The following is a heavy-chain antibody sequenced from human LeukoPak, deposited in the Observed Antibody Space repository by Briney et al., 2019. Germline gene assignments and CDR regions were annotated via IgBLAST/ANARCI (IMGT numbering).Heavy chain of an antibody. Sequence: ASVKVSCKASGYTFTGYYMHWVRQAPGQGLEWMGWINPNSGGTNYAQKFQGRDTMTRDTSISTAYMELSRLRSDDTAVYYCAREFGTGTTSYNWFDPWGQGTLVTVSS. CDR2: INPNSGGT. D-gene: IGHD1-7*01. V-gene: IGHV1-2*02. J-gene: IGHJ5*02. CDR3: AREFGTGTTSYNWFDP. CDR1: GYTFTGYY.